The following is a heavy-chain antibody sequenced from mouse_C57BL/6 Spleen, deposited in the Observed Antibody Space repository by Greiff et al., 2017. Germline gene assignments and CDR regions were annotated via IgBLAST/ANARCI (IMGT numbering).Heavy chain of an antibody. CDR2: IHPNSGST. V-gene: IGHV1-64*01. CDR3: ARPNWYLYFDY. CDR1: GYTFTSYW. D-gene: IGHD4-1*02. Sequence: QVQLQQPGAELVKPGASVKLSCKASGYTFTSYWMHWVKQRPGQGLEWIGMIHPNSGSTNYNEKFKSKATLTVDKSSSTAYMQLSSLTSEDSAVYYCARPNWYLYFDYWGQGTTVTVAS. J-gene: IGHJ2*01.